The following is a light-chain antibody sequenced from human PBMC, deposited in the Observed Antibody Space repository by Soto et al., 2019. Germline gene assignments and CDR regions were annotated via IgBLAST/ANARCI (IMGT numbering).Light chain of an antibody. CDR3: CSYAGNSTLL. J-gene: IGLJ2*01. Sequence: QSVLTQPASVSGSPGQSITISCTGTSNNVGRFNLVSWYQQVPGKAPKLMIYEVNKRPSGVSNRLSASKSGNTASLTISGLQAEDEADYYCCSYAGNSTLLFGGGTKLTVL. CDR1: SNNVGRFNL. CDR2: EVN. V-gene: IGLV2-23*02.